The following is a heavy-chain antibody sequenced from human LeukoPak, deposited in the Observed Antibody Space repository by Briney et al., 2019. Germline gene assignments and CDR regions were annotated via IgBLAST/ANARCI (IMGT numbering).Heavy chain of an antibody. J-gene: IGHJ2*01. CDR3: AGDGDTSGNYSHFDL. Sequence: GGSLRLSCAASGFTFSYYGMHWVRQAPGKDLEWVAGIRYDGNKEHYADSVKGRFTISRDNSKKTLYLQMNTLRAEDTFLYSCAGDGDTSGNYSHFDLWGRGTQSLSPQ. CDR1: GFTFSYYG. V-gene: IGHV3-33*01. CDR2: IRYDGNKE. D-gene: IGHD4-11*01.